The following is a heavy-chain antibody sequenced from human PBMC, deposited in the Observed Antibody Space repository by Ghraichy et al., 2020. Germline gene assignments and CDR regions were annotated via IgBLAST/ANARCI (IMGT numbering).Heavy chain of an antibody. V-gene: IGHV3-30*02. J-gene: IGHJ3*02. CDR2: IRYDGSNK. CDR1: GFTFSSYG. Sequence: GGSLRLSCAASGFTFSSYGMHWVRQAPGKGLEWVAFIRYDGSNKYYADSVKGRFTISRDNSKNTLYLQMNSLRAEDTAVYYCAKDYTGSYSPGAFDIWGQGTMVTVSS. CDR3: AKDYTGSYSPGAFDI. D-gene: IGHD1-26*01.